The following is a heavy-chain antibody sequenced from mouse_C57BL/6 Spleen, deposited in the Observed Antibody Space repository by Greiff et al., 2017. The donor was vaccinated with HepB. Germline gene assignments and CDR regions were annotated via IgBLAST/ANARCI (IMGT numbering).Heavy chain of an antibody. CDR2: INPYNGGT. CDR1: GYTFTDYY. J-gene: IGHJ3*01. CDR3: AKGGYDYDEGCFAY. D-gene: IGHD2-4*01. Sequence: EVQLQQSGPVLVKPGASVKMSCKASGYTFTDYYMNWVKQSHGKSLEWIGVINPYNGGTSYNQKFKGKATLTVDKSSSTAYMELNSLTSEDSAVYYCAKGGYDYDEGCFAYWGQGTLVTVSA. V-gene: IGHV1-19*01.